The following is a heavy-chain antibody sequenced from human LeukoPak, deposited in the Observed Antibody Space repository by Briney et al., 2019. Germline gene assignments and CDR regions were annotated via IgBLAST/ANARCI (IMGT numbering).Heavy chain of an antibody. Sequence: PGGSLRPSCTASGFSFGSFAMHWVRQAPGKGLEWVAVISYDGSNKYYADSVKGRFTISRDNSKNTLYLQMNSLRAEDTAVYYCAKDRYDFWSGYPIRVTYYFDYWGQGTLVTVSS. J-gene: IGHJ4*02. V-gene: IGHV3-30*04. D-gene: IGHD3-3*01. CDR3: AKDRYDFWSGYPIRVTYYFDY. CDR1: GFSFGSFA. CDR2: ISYDGSNK.